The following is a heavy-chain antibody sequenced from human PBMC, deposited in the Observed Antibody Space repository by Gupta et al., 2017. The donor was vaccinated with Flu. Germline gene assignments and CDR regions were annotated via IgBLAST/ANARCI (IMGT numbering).Heavy chain of an antibody. CDR2: IFYSGST. J-gene: IGHJ4*02. V-gene: IGHV4-39*01. CDR1: GDSISSGTYF. CDR3: ARSVTGDYFDN. Sequence: QLQLQESGPGLVRPSETLSLTCSVSGDSISSGTYFWAWIRQSPRKGLECIGNIFYSGSTQYNPSLRSRLTMSIDTSTNQFSLRVTSMTAPDTAVYYCARSVTGDYFDNWGQGSLVTVSS. D-gene: IGHD7-27*01.